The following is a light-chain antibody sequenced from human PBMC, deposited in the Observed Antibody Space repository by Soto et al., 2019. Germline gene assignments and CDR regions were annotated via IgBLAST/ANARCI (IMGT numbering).Light chain of an antibody. CDR1: SSNIGAGYD. J-gene: IGLJ3*02. Sequence: QSVLTQPPSVSGAPGQRVTISCTGSSSNIGAGYDVHWYQQLPGTAPKLLIYGNSNRPSGVPDRFSGSKSGTSASLAITGLQAEDGAYYYCQSYDSSLSALFGGGTKLTVL. V-gene: IGLV1-40*01. CDR2: GNS. CDR3: QSYDSSLSAL.